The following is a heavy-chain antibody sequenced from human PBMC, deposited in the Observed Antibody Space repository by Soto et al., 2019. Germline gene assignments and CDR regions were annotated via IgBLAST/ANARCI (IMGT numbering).Heavy chain of an antibody. CDR3: ASSPAFSSSWYGIPPDPSHGMDV. Sequence: QMQLVQSGAEVKRPGASVRVSCKSSGYTFTSFYIHWVRQAPGQGLEWMGIINPSGGITNFAQRFQGRVTMTRDRSTNTHYMERSSLKSDDTAVYYCASSPAFSSSWYGIPPDPSHGMDVWGQGTTVTVS. CDR1: GYTFTSFY. J-gene: IGHJ6*02. D-gene: IGHD6-13*01. V-gene: IGHV1-46*01. CDR2: INPSGGIT.